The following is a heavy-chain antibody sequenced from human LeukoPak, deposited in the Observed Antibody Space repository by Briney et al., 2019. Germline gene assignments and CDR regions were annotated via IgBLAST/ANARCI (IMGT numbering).Heavy chain of an antibody. V-gene: IGHV4-39*01. Sequence: PSETLSLTCTVSGGSITGSSYYWGWIRQPPGKGLEWIGSMYYSGSTYHNPSLKSRLTISVDTSKNQFSLKLTSVPAADTAVYYCARQYYDNTGYYYFDYWGQGTLVTVSS. CDR1: GGSITGSSYY. D-gene: IGHD3-22*01. J-gene: IGHJ4*02. CDR3: ARQYYDNTGYYYFDY. CDR2: MYYSGST.